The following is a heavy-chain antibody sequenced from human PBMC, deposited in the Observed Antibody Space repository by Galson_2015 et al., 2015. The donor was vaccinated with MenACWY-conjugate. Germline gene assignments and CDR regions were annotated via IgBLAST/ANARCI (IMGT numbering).Heavy chain of an antibody. CDR1: GFTFSTYW. J-gene: IGHJ4*02. CDR3: ARLGGSYRTTSHFDY. D-gene: IGHD1-26*01. CDR2: INSDGGST. Sequence: SLRLSCAASGFTFSTYWMHWVRQAPGEGLVWVSRINSDGGSTSYADSVKGRFTISRDNAKNTLYLQMNSLRAEDTAVYYCARLGGSYRTTSHFDYWGQGTLVTVSS. V-gene: IGHV3-74*01.